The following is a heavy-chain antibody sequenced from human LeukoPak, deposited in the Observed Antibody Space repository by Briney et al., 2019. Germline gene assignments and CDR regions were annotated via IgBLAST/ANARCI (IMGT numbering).Heavy chain of an antibody. V-gene: IGHV1-69*05. CDR1: GGTFSSYA. J-gene: IGHJ3*02. Sequence: SVKVSCKASGGTFSSYAISWVRQAPGQGLEWMGGIIPIFGTANYAQKFQGRVTITTDESTSIAYMELSSLRSEDTAVYYCARDTEIVTGAFDIWGQGTMVTVSS. CDR2: IIPIFGTA. D-gene: IGHD3-22*01. CDR3: ARDTEIVTGAFDI.